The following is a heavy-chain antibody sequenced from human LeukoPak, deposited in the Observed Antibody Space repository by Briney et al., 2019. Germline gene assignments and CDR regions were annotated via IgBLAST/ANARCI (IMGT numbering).Heavy chain of an antibody. CDR2: ISSNGGNT. J-gene: IGHJ4*02. CDR1: GFPFSSYW. Sequence: GGSLRLSCVASGFPFSSYWMTWVRQAPGKGLEYVSAISSNGGNTYYADSVKGRFTISRDNSKNTLYLQMSSLRAEDTAVYYCVKIRSGSYYDYWGQGTLVTVSS. V-gene: IGHV3-64D*06. CDR3: VKIRSGSYYDY. D-gene: IGHD1-26*01.